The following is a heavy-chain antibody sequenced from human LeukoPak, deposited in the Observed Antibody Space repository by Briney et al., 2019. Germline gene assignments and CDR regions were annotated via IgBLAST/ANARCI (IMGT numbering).Heavy chain of an antibody. Sequence: SVKVSCKASGGTFSSYAISWVRPAPGQGLEWMGRIIPIPGIANYAQKFQGRVTITADKSTSTAYMELSSLRSEDTAVYYCASHLVGATYYFDYWGQGTLVTVSS. J-gene: IGHJ4*02. V-gene: IGHV1-69*04. D-gene: IGHD1-26*01. CDR1: GGTFSSYA. CDR3: ASHLVGATYYFDY. CDR2: IIPIPGIA.